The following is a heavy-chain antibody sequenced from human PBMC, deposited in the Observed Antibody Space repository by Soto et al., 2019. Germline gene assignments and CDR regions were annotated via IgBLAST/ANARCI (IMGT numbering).Heavy chain of an antibody. CDR3: NTVGASGGYFDY. Sequence: SVKVSCKASGGTFSSYAISWVRQAPGQGLEWMGGIIPIFGTAKYAQKFQGRVTITADESTSTAYMELSSLRSEDTAVYYCNTVGASGGYFDYWGQGTLVTVSS. V-gene: IGHV1-69*13. CDR1: GGTFSSYA. D-gene: IGHD1-26*01. J-gene: IGHJ4*02. CDR2: IIPIFGTA.